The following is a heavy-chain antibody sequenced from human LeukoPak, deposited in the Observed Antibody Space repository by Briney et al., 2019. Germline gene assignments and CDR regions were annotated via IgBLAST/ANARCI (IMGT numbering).Heavy chain of an antibody. J-gene: IGHJ4*02. D-gene: IGHD1-26*01. V-gene: IGHV3-21*01. Sequence: EGSLRLSCAASGFTFSSYSMNWVRQAPGKGLEWVSSISPSSSYIYYADSVKGRFTISRDNAKNSLYLQMNSLRAEDTALYYCARTSTTVGTSINYWGQGTLVTVSS. CDR2: ISPSSSYI. CDR1: GFTFSSYS. CDR3: ARTSTTVGTSINY.